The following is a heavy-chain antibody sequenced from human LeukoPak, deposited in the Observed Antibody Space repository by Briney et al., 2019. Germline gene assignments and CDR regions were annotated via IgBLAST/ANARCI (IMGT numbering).Heavy chain of an antibody. D-gene: IGHD3-22*01. V-gene: IGHV1-46*01. CDR1: GYTFTSYY. CDR2: INPSGGST. CDR3: ARDYYYDSSGPYDSYDY. J-gene: IGHJ4*02. Sequence: ASVKVSCKASGYTFTSYYMHWVRQAPGQGLEWMGIINPSGGSTNYAQKFQGRVTITADKSTSTAYMELSSLRSEDTAVYYCARDYYYDSSGPYDSYDYWGQGTLVTVSS.